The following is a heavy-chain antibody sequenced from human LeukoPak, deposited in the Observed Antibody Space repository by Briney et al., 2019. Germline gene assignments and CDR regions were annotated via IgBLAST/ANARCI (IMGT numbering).Heavy chain of an antibody. CDR2: IKSKTDGGTT. V-gene: IGHV3-15*01. CDR3: TTDQEVLLWFGYYYMDV. J-gene: IGHJ6*03. Sequence: PGGSLRLSCAASGFTFSNAWMSWVRQAPGKGLEWVGRIKSKTDGGTTDYAVPVKGRFTISRDDSKNTLYLQMNSLKTEDTAVYYCTTDQEVLLWFGYYYMDVWGKGTTVTISS. D-gene: IGHD3-10*01. CDR1: GFTFSNAW.